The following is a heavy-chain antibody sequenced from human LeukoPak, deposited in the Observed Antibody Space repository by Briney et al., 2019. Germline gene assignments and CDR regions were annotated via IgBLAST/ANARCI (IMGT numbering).Heavy chain of an antibody. CDR1: GFIFSNYA. CDR3: AKDATTVTSQGDY. V-gene: IGHV3-74*01. J-gene: IGHJ4*02. CDR2: INSDGSST. D-gene: IGHD4-17*01. Sequence: GGSLRLSCAASGFIFSNYAMTWVRQAPGKGLEWVSRINSDGSSTDYADSVQGRFTIYRDNAENTLYLQMNSLRVEDTAVYYCAKDATTVTSQGDYWGQGTLVTVSS.